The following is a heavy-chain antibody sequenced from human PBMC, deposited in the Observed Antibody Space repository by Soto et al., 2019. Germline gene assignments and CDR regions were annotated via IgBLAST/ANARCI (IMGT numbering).Heavy chain of an antibody. Sequence: QVRLVQSGAEVKKPGSSVKVSCKASGGTFSHYAISWVRQAPGQGLEWMGGIILPFGTANYAQKFQGRVTITAHESMTTAYMELSGLRSEDTAVYYCARGTDYAGYFDYWGQGTLVTVSS. CDR1: GGTFSHYA. D-gene: IGHD4-17*01. V-gene: IGHV1-69*12. CDR3: ARGTDYAGYFDY. CDR2: IILPFGTA. J-gene: IGHJ4*02.